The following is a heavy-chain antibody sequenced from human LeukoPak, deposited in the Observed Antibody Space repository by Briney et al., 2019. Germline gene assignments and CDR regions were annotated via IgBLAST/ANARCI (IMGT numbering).Heavy chain of an antibody. Sequence: GGSLRLSCAASGFTFSSYGMHWVRQAPGKGLEWVAFIRYDGSNKYYADSVKGRFTISRDNSKNTLYLQMNSLRSDDTAAYYCARARRGSSPYYYYYMDVWGKGTTVTISS. CDR1: GFTFSSYG. J-gene: IGHJ6*03. D-gene: IGHD2-15*01. V-gene: IGHV3-30*02. CDR3: ARARRGSSPYYYYYMDV. CDR2: IRYDGSNK.